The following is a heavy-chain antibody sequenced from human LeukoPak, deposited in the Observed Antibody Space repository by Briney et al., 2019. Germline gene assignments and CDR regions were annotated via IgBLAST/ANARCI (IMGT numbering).Heavy chain of an antibody. CDR3: ARDATDDSFDI. CDR2: INPSGGSK. Sequence: GASVKVSFKASGYTFTTYYMHWVRQAPGQGLEWMGIINPSGGSKNYAQRFQGRLTMTRDTSTSTVYMNLSSLRSEDTAIYYCARDATDDSFDIWGQGTMVTVSS. CDR1: GYTFTTYY. J-gene: IGHJ3*02. V-gene: IGHV1-46*01.